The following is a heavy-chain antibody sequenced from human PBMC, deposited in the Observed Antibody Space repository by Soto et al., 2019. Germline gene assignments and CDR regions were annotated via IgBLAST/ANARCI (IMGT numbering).Heavy chain of an antibody. Sequence: PGGSLRLSCAASGFTFSSYAMHWVRQAPGKGLEWVAVISYDGSNKYYADSVKGRFTISRDNSKNTLYLQMNSLRAEDTAVYYCARDQGITMVRGPRPYYGMDVWGQGTTVTVSS. CDR1: GFTFSSYA. CDR2: ISYDGSNK. V-gene: IGHV3-30-3*01. D-gene: IGHD3-10*01. J-gene: IGHJ6*02. CDR3: ARDQGITMVRGPRPYYGMDV.